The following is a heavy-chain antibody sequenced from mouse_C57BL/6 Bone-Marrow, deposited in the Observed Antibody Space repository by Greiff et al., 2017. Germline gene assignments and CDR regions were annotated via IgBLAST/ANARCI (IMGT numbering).Heavy chain of an antibody. CDR2: IYPGGGYT. V-gene: IGHV1-63*01. D-gene: IGHD2-3*01. CDR1: GYTFTTYW. J-gene: IGHJ2*01. CDR3: AREVDGYHY. Sequence: VQLQQSGAELVRPGTSVKMSCKASGYTFTTYWIGWAKQRPGHGLEWVGDIYPGGGYTNYNEKFKGKAKLTADNSSSTAYMQFSSLTSEDSAIYYCAREVDGYHYWGQGTTLTVSS.